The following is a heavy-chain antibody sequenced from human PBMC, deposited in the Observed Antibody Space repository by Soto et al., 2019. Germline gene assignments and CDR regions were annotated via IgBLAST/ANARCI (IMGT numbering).Heavy chain of an antibody. CDR1: GGTFSSYA. D-gene: IGHD3-10*01. CDR3: ARGLGGITMVRGVTYGYDY. Sequence: QVQLVQSGAEVKKPGSSVKVSCKASGGTFSSYAISWVRQAPGQGLEWMGGIIPIFGTANYAQKFQGRVTITADESTSTAYMELSSLRSEDTAVYYCARGLGGITMVRGVTYGYDYWGQGTLVTVSS. CDR2: IIPIFGTA. J-gene: IGHJ4*02. V-gene: IGHV1-69*01.